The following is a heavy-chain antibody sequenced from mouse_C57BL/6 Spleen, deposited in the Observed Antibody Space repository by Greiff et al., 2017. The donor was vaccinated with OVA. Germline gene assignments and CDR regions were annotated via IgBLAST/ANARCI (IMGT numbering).Heavy chain of an antibody. D-gene: IGHD4-1*01. V-gene: IGHV1-82*01. CDR1: GYAFSSSW. Sequence: VKVVESGPELVKPGASVKISCKASGYAFSSSWMNWVKQRPGKGLEWIGRIYPGDGDTNYNGKFKGKATLTADKSSSTAYLQLSSLTSEDSAVYFCARLTGTFWYFGVWGTGTTVTVSS. CDR3: ARLTGTFWYFGV. CDR2: IYPGDGDT. J-gene: IGHJ1*03.